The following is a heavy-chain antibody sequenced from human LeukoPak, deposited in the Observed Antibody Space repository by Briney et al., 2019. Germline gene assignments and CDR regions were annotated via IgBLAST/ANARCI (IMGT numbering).Heavy chain of an antibody. Sequence: GGSLRLSCAASGFTFSSYAMHWVRQAPGKGLEWVAVISYDGSNKYYADSVKGRFTISRDNSKNTLYLQMNSLRAEDTAVYYCARDSSGYNNDYWGQGTLVTVSS. J-gene: IGHJ4*02. CDR3: ARDSSGYNNDY. V-gene: IGHV3-30-3*01. D-gene: IGHD3-22*01. CDR2: ISYDGSNK. CDR1: GFTFSSYA.